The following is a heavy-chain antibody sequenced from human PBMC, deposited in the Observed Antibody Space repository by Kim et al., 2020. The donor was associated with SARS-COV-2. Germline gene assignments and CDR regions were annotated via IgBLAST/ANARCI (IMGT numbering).Heavy chain of an antibody. Sequence: SETLSLTCTVSGGSISSYYWSWIRQPPGKGLEWIGYIYYSGSTNYNPSLKSRVTISVDTSKNQFSLKLSSVTAADTAVYYCARHGDGDYVYWYFDLWGRGTLVTVSS. CDR1: GGSISSYY. CDR2: IYYSGST. J-gene: IGHJ2*01. V-gene: IGHV4-59*08. D-gene: IGHD4-17*01. CDR3: ARHGDGDYVYWYFDL.